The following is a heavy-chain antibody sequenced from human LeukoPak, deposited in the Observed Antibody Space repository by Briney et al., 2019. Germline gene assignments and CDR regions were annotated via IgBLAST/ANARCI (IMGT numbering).Heavy chain of an antibody. J-gene: IGHJ4*02. V-gene: IGHV4-34*01. CDR1: GGSFSGYY. D-gene: IGHD4-23*01. CDR3: ARVYGGNSGDYFDY. CDR2: INHSGST. Sequence: SETLSLTCAVYGGSFSGYYWSWIRQPPGKGLEWIVEINHSGSTNYNPSLKSRVTISVDTSKNQFSLKLSSVTAADTAVYYCARVYGGNSGDYFDYWGQGTLVTVSS.